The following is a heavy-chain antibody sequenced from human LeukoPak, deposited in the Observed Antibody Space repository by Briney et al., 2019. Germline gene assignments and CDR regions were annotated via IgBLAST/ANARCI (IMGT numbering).Heavy chain of an antibody. D-gene: IGHD4-17*01. J-gene: IGHJ4*02. CDR3: ARALTTAGFLLDY. V-gene: IGHV1-69*04. CDR2: IIPILGIA. Sequence: GASVTVSCKASGGTFSSYAISWVRQAPGQGLEWMGRIIPILGIANYAQKFQGRVTITADKSTSTAYMELSSLRSEDTAVYYCARALTTAGFLLDYWGQGTLVTVSS. CDR1: GGTFSSYA.